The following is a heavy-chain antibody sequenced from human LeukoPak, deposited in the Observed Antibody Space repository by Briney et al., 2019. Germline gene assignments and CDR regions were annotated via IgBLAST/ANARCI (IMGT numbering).Heavy chain of an antibody. V-gene: IGHV4-61*02. CDR3: ARDPRGVKAILDAFDI. D-gene: IGHD2-21*01. Sequence: SQTLSLTCTVSGDSISSGSYLWSWIRQPAGKGLEWIGRTYISGDTNYNPSLKSRVTISLDTSKNQISLRLSSVTAADTAVYYCARDPRGVKAILDAFDIWGQGTTVTVSS. CDR2: TYISGDT. CDR1: GDSISSGSYL. J-gene: IGHJ3*02.